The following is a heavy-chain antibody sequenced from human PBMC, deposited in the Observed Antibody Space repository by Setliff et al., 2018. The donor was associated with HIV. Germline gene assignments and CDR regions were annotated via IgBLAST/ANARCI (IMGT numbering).Heavy chain of an antibody. Sequence: ASVKVSCKASGYTFTSHGISWVRQAPGQGLEWTGWISTYNDNTNYAQKLQGRVTMTTETSTSTAYMELRSLRTDDTAVYYCARHDGLRSVHGAFDIWGQGTMVT. V-gene: IGHV1-18*01. CDR2: ISTYNDNT. CDR3: ARHDGLRSVHGAFDI. D-gene: IGHD4-17*01. CDR1: GYTFTSHG. J-gene: IGHJ3*02.